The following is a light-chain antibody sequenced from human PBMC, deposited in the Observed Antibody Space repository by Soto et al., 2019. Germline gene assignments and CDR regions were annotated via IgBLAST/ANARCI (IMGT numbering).Light chain of an antibody. J-gene: IGKJ1*01. V-gene: IGKV3-15*01. CDR1: QSVSSY. CDR2: DAS. Sequence: EVVLTQSPATLSVSPGDRATLSCRASQSVSSYLAWYQQKPGQAPRLLIYDASSRATGVPARFSGSGSGTEFTLTISSLQSEDLAVYYCQQYNNWPPWTFGQGTKVDI. CDR3: QQYNNWPPWT.